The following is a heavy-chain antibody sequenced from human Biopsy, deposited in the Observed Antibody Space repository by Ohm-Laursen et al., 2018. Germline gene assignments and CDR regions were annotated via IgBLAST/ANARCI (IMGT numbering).Heavy chain of an antibody. V-gene: IGHV1-2*02. CDR2: INCKTGAT. D-gene: IGHD2-8*01. CDR3: ARDPLNGHKHFDY. Sequence: SSVKVSCKASSYTFTDYNIHWMRQAPGQGFEWLGYINCKTGATNYAQKFQGTVTMTRDTSISTAYLALGSLRSADTAIYYCARDPLNGHKHFDYWGQGSLVTVSS. J-gene: IGHJ4*02. CDR1: SYTFTDYN.